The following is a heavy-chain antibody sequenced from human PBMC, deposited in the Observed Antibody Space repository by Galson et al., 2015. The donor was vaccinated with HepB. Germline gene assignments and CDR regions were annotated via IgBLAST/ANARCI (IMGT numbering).Heavy chain of an antibody. Sequence: CAISGDSVSSITAAWNWIRQSPSRGLEWLGRTYYRSKWYFDYALSVKSRITINPDTSKNHFSLHLNSVTPEDTAVYYCARSRGATRIVGVPSGMNRWFDHWGQGTLVTVSS. CDR2: TYYRSKWYF. J-gene: IGHJ5*02. D-gene: IGHD1-26*01. CDR1: GDSVSSITAA. V-gene: IGHV6-1*01. CDR3: ARSRGATRIVGVPSGMNRWFDH.